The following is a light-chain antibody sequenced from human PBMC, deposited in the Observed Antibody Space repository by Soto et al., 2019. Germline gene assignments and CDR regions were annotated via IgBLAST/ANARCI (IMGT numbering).Light chain of an antibody. V-gene: IGKV3-15*01. CDR1: QSVSNY. CDR3: QQYDAWPLT. J-gene: IGKJ4*01. Sequence: EIVLAQSPATLSLSPGERATLSCRASQSVSNYVAWYQQKPGQTPRLLIYDAIIRAPDVPARFSGSWSGTEFTLTINSLQSEDFAVYYCQQYDAWPLTFGGGTKV. CDR2: DAI.